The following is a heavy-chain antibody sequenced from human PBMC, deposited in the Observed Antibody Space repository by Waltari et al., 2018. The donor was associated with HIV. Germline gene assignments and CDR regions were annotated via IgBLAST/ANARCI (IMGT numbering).Heavy chain of an antibody. CDR3: ARDGSSYYGLDY. D-gene: IGHD1-26*01. CDR1: GSTFSTYE. J-gene: IGHJ4*02. V-gene: IGHV3-48*03. Sequence: EVQVVESGGGLVQPGGSLRLSCAASGSTFSTYEMNWVRQAPGKGLEWVSYISSSGSTIYYADSVKGRFTISRDNAKNSLYLQMNSLRAEDTAVYFCARDGSSYYGLDYWGRGTLVTVSS. CDR2: ISSSGSTI.